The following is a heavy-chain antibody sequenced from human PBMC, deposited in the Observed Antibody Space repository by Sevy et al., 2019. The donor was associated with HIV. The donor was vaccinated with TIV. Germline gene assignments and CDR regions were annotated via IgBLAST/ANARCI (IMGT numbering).Heavy chain of an antibody. V-gene: IGHV3-7*01. Sequence: GGSLRLSCAASEFTFSSYWMSWVRQAPGKGLEWVANIKQDGSEKYYVDSVKGRFTISRDNAKNSLYLQMNSLRAEDTAVYYCASAGIVVVVAARKEHYGMDVWGQGTTVTVSS. CDR3: ASAGIVVVVAARKEHYGMDV. CDR2: IKQDGSEK. D-gene: IGHD2-15*01. CDR1: EFTFSSYW. J-gene: IGHJ6*02.